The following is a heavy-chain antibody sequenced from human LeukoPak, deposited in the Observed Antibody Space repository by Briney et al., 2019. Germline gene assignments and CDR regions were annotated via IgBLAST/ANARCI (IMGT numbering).Heavy chain of an antibody. CDR2: IYYSGST. D-gene: IGHD2-2*01. V-gene: IGHV4-61*01. J-gene: IGHJ6*02. CDR3: ARERRYCSSTSCHPYYFYYGTDV. CDR1: GGSVSSGSYY. Sequence: SETLSLTCTVSGGSVSSGSYYWSWIRQPPGKGLEWIGYIYYSGSTNYNPSLKSRVTISVDTSKNQFSLKLSSVTAADTAVYYCARERRYCSSTSCHPYYFYYGTDVWGQGTTVTVSS.